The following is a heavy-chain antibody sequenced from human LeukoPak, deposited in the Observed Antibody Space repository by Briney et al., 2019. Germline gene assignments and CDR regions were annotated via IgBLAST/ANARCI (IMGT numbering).Heavy chain of an antibody. V-gene: IGHV3-21*01. CDR1: GFTFSSYS. J-gene: IGHJ4*02. CDR2: ISSSSSYI. CDR3: ARDPDNYGSGSYGFDY. Sequence: SGGSLRLSCAASGFTFSSYSMNWVCQAPGKGLEWVSSISSSSSYIYYADSVKGRFTISRDNAKNSLYLQMNSLRAEDTAVYYCARDPDNYGSGSYGFDYWGQGTLVTVSS. D-gene: IGHD3-10*01.